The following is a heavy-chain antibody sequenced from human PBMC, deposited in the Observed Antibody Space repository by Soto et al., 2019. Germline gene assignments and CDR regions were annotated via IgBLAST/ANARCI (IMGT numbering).Heavy chain of an antibody. V-gene: IGHV1-69*02. CDR1: GGTFSSYT. CDR2: IIPMLGIA. D-gene: IGHD5-18*01. CDR3: ANRGYSYGFVIY. Sequence: SVKVSCKASGGTFSSYTFSWVRQAPGQGLEWMGRIIPMLGIANYAQKFQGRVTITADKSTSTAYMELSSLRSEDTAVYYCANRGYSYGFVIYWGKGTLVTVSS. J-gene: IGHJ4*02.